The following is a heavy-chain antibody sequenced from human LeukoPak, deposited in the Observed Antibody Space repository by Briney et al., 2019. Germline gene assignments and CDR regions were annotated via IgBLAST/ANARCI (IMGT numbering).Heavy chain of an antibody. D-gene: IGHD5-24*01. Sequence: ASVKVSCKASGYSFTGHYMHWVRQAPGQGLEWMGWLNPGPGGTLYAQKFQGRVTMTRDMSMTTAYMELTELRSDDTAVYYCAAQRDPRPFDHWGQGTLITVSS. CDR3: AAQRDPRPFDH. V-gene: IGHV1-2*02. J-gene: IGHJ4*02. CDR1: GYSFTGHY. CDR2: LNPGPGGT.